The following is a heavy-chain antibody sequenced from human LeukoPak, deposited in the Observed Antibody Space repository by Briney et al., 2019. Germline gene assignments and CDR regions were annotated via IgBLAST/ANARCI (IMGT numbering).Heavy chain of an antibody. CDR1: GGSISSYY. Sequence: PSETLSLTCTVSGGSISSYYWGWIRQPPGKGLECIGYIYYNGNINYNPSLKSRITMSIDTSKNQFSLKLSSVTAADTAVYYCARHNSSTWSNWFDPWGQGTLVTVSS. V-gene: IGHV4-59*08. D-gene: IGHD6-13*01. J-gene: IGHJ5*02. CDR3: ARHNSSTWSNWFDP. CDR2: IYYNGNI.